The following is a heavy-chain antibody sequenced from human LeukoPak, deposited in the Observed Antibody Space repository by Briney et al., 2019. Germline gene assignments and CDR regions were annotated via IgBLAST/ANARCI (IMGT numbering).Heavy chain of an antibody. D-gene: IGHD3-3*01. CDR3: ARDINMGFWSGYYYLYYYYGMDV. CDR2: INAGNGNT. CDR1: GYTFTSYA. Sequence: EASVKVSCKASGYTFTSYAMHWVRQAPGQRFEWMGWINAGNGNTKYSQKFQGRVTITRDTSASTAYMELRSLRSDDTAVYYCARDINMGFWSGYYYLYYYYGMDVWGQGTTVTVSS. V-gene: IGHV1-3*01. J-gene: IGHJ6*02.